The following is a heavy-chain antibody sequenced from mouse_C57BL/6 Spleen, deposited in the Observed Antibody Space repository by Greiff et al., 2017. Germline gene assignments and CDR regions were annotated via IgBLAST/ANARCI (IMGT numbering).Heavy chain of an antibody. J-gene: IGHJ2*01. CDR2: IDPSDSYT. Sequence: QVQLQQSGAELAKPGASVKLSCKASGYTFTSYWMHWVKQRPGQGLEWIGEIDPSDSYTNYNQKFKGKSTLTVDKSSSTAYMQLSSLTSEDSAVYYCARREDFDYWGQGTTLTVSS. V-gene: IGHV1-69*01. CDR3: ARREDFDY. CDR1: GYTFTSYW.